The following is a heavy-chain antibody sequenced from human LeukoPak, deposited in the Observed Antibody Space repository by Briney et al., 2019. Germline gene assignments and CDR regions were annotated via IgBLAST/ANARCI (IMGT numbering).Heavy chain of an antibody. J-gene: IGHJ4*02. CDR3: ARTRYYYNSRSYGAPYYFDY. Sequence: SETLSLTCTVSGGSISSSSYYWGWIRQPPGKGLEWIGSIYYSGSTYYNPSLKSRVTISVDTSKNQFSLKLSSVTAADMAVYYCARTRYYYNSRSYGAPYYFDYWGQGTLVTVSS. CDR2: IYYSGST. CDR1: GGSISSSSYY. V-gene: IGHV4-39*01. D-gene: IGHD3-10*01.